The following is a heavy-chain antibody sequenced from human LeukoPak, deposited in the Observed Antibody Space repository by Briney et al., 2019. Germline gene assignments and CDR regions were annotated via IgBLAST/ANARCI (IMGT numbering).Heavy chain of an antibody. D-gene: IGHD2-2*01. V-gene: IGHV3-23*01. CDR1: GLTFQNYA. J-gene: IGHJ4*02. Sequence: GGSLRLSCAASGLTFQNYAMTWVRQAPGKGLEWVSAVSGSGDRTYYADSVKGRFNISRDNSKNVMLLEMHSLRGDDTAVYLCARGPSRRGLRSSADYWGPGTLVTVSS. CDR2: VSGSGDRT. CDR3: ARGPSRRGLRSSADY.